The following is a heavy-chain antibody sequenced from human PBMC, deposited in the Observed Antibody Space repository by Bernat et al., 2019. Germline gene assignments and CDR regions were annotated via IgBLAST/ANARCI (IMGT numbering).Heavy chain of an antibody. V-gene: IGHV3-15*07. D-gene: IGHD4-17*01. CDR3: TTDRDGDHLR. CDR2: IKSKTEGGTT. Sequence: EVQLVESGGGLVKPGGSLRLSCAASGFTFSNAWMNWVRQAPGKGLEWVGRIKSKTEGGTTDYAAPVKGRFTISRDDSKNTLYLQMNSLKTEDTAVYYCTTDRDGDHLRWGQGTLVTVSS. J-gene: IGHJ4*02. CDR1: GFTFSNAW.